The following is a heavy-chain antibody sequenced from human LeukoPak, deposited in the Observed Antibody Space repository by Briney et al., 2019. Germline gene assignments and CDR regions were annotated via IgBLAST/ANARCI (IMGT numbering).Heavy chain of an antibody. CDR3: ARDLNAPLDY. CDR2: INHSGST. Sequence: SETLSLTCAVYGGSFSGYYWSWIRQPPGKGLEWIGEINHSGSTNYNPSLKSRVTISVDTSKKQFSLKLSSVTAADTAVYYCARDLNAPLDYWGQGTLVTVSS. D-gene: IGHD2-8*01. V-gene: IGHV4-34*01. J-gene: IGHJ4*02. CDR1: GGSFSGYY.